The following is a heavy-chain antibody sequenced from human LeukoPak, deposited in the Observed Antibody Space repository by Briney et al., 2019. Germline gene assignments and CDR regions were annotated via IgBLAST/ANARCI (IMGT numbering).Heavy chain of an antibody. CDR2: INPNSGGT. CDR3: ARVTAVAGTLSL. J-gene: IGHJ4*02. V-gene: IGHV1-2*02. D-gene: IGHD6-19*01. Sequence: ASVKVSCKASGYTFTGYYMHWVRQAPGQGLEWMGWINPNSGGTNYAQKFQGRVTMTRDTSVSTAYMELSRLRSDDTAVYYCARVTAVAGTLSLWGQGTLVTVSS. CDR1: GYTFTGYY.